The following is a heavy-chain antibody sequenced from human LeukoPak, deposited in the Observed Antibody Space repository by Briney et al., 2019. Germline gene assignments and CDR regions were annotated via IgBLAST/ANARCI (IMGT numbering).Heavy chain of an antibody. CDR2: ISWNSGSI. CDR1: GFTFDDYA. CDR3: AKDRRDSSGFFPPSTYYYYGMDV. D-gene: IGHD3-22*01. J-gene: IGHJ6*02. Sequence: GGSLRLSCAASGFTFDDYAMHWVRQAPGKGLEWVSGISWNSGSIGYADSVKGRFTISRDNAKNSLYLQMNSLRAEDTALYYCAKDRRDSSGFFPPSTYYYYGMDVWGQGTTVTVSS. V-gene: IGHV3-9*01.